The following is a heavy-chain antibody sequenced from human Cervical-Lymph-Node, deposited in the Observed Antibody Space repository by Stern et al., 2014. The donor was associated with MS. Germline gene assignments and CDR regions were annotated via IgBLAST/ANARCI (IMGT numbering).Heavy chain of an antibody. CDR3: ARQTTAWASDV. CDR1: GFKFSIYW. CDR2: IYHGDSET. Sequence: EVQLVESGAELIRPGESLKISCKGSGFKFSIYWIAWVRQMPGKGLEWMGIIYHGDSETRSSPSFQGQVTMSADKSTSAAYLQWSSLNASDTAMYFCARQTTAWASDVWGQGTLVTVSS. J-gene: IGHJ4*02. V-gene: IGHV5-51*01. D-gene: IGHD1-14*01.